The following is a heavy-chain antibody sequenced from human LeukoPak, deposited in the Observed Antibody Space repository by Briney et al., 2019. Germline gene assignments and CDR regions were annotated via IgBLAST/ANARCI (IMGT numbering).Heavy chain of an antibody. J-gene: IGHJ4*02. Sequence: ASVKVSCKASGYTFTGYYMHWVRQAPGQGLEWMGWINHNSGGTNYAQKFQGRVTMTRDTSISTAYMELSRLRSDDTAVYYCARGRVGAPGYFDYWGQGTLVTVSS. CDR2: INHNSGGT. CDR3: ARGRVGAPGYFDY. V-gene: IGHV1-2*02. CDR1: GYTFTGYY. D-gene: IGHD1-26*01.